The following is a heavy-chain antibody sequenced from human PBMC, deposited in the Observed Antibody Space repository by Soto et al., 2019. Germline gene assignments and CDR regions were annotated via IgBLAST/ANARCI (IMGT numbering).Heavy chain of an antibody. D-gene: IGHD2-2*01. CDR2: VIPIYGIV. Sequence: SVKGSCKTSGGIYRVYAIGWVRQAPGQALEWMGWVIPIYGIVHYSQKFQDRVTISADESTTTAYMELSSLRSDDTAVYFCARSPKDVVLGPGARKGMDTSLIFDFWGQGTPVTVS. V-gene: IGHV1-69*01. CDR1: GGIYRVYA. J-gene: IGHJ4*02. CDR3: ARSPKDVVLGPGARKGMDTSLIFDF.